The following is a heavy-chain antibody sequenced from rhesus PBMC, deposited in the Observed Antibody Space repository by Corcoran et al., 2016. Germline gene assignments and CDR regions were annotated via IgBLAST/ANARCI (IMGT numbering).Heavy chain of an antibody. J-gene: IGHJ4*01. D-gene: IGHD3-16*01. CDR3: ARDLGVGTFDH. CDR1: GFSINTAGTG. Sequence: QVTLQESGPALVKPTQTLTLTCTFSGFSINTAGTGVGWIRQPPGKALERLASIYWSDSKYYNTSLESRLSISKDTSKNQLVLRMTNMDPVDTAAYYCARDLGVGTFDHWGQGVLVTVSS. V-gene: IGHV2-95*01. CDR2: IYWSDSK.